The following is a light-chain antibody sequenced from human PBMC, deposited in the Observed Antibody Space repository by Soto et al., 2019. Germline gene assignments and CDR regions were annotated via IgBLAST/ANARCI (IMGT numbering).Light chain of an antibody. CDR2: DVS. J-gene: IGKJ2*01. Sequence: DIQVTQSPSTLSASIGARVTITCRASQSINGRLAWYQQKPGRPPKLLIYDVSFLESGVPSRFSGSGSGTDFNLTISSLXXXXXXXFYCQQYKVYPYTFGQGTRLDIQ. V-gene: IGKV1-5*01. CDR1: QSINGR. CDR3: QQYKVYPYT.